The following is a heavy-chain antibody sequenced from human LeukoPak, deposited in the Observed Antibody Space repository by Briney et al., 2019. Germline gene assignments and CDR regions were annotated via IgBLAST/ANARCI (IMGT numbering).Heavy chain of an antibody. D-gene: IGHD2-15*01. J-gene: IGHJ4*02. CDR1: GYSISSGYY. Sequence: SETLSLTCTVSGYSISSGYYWGWIRQPPGKGLEWIGYIYSSGTTNYNPSLKSRVTISVDTSKNQFSLKLSSVTAADTAVYYCARAKGSAFDYWGQGTLVTVSS. V-gene: IGHV4-61*01. CDR3: ARAKGSAFDY. CDR2: IYSSGTT.